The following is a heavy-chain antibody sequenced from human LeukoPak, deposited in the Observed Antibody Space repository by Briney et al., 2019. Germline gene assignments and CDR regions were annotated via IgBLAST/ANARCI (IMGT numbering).Heavy chain of an antibody. V-gene: IGHV4-59*01. CDR2: IYYSGST. CDR1: GGSISSYY. J-gene: IGHJ3*02. CDR3: AGGGGPGGSYAPGAFDI. Sequence: SETLSLTCTVSGGSISSYYWSWIRQPPGKGLEWIGYIYYSGSTNYNPSLKSRVTISVDTSKNQFSLKLSSVTAADTAVYYCAGGGGPGGSYAPGAFDIWGQGTMVTVSS. D-gene: IGHD1-26*01.